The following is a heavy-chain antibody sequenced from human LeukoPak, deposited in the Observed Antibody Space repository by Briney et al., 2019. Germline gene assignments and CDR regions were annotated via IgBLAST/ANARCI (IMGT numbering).Heavy chain of an antibody. CDR2: VNHSGST. J-gene: IGHJ6*03. CDR1: GGSFSGYY. V-gene: IGHV4-34*01. Sequence: SETLSLTCAVYGGSFSGYYWSWIRQPPEKGLEWIGEVNHSGSTNYNPSLKSRVTISVDTSKNQFSLKLSSVTAADTAVYYCARELRSIAVAGLRGYYYYYMDVWGKGTTVTISS. D-gene: IGHD6-19*01. CDR3: ARELRSIAVAGLRGYYYYYMDV.